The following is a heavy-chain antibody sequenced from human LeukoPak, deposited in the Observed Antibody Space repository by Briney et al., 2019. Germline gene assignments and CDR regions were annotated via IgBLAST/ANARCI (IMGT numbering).Heavy chain of an antibody. CDR3: ARGGSSSWYGTDYFDY. CDR1: GFTFSSYA. D-gene: IGHD6-13*01. Sequence: GGSLRLSCAASGFTFSSYAMHWVRQAPGKGLEWVAVISYDGSNKYYADSVKGRFTISRDNSKNTLYLQMNSLRAEDTAVYYCARGGSSSWYGTDYFDYWGQGTLVTVSS. CDR2: ISYDGSNK. J-gene: IGHJ4*02. V-gene: IGHV3-30*04.